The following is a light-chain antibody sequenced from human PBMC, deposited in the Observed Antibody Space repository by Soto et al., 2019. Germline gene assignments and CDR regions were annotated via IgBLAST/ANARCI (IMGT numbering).Light chain of an antibody. Sequence: DVLMTQSPSSVSASVGDRVTITCRASQGIAGWLAWYQQKPGKAPKLLIYAASTLQSGVPSRFSGSGFGTEFTLTISGLQPEDSATYYCQQYERYSTFGQGTKVDIK. CDR2: AAS. CDR3: QQYERYST. CDR1: QGIAGW. V-gene: IGKV1D-16*01. J-gene: IGKJ1*01.